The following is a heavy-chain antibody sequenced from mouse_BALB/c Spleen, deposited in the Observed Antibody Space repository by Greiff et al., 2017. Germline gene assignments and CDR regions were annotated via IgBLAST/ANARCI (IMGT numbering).Heavy chain of an antibody. V-gene: IGHV3-6*02. CDR1: GYSITSGYY. CDR3: ARGYYGTAWFAD. Sequence: EVQLVESGPGLVKPSQSLSLTCSVTGYSITSGYYWNWIRQFPGNKLEWMGYISYDGSNNYNPYLKNRISITRDTSKNQFFLKFNSVTTEDTATYCCARGYYGTAWFADWGQGTLVTVSA. J-gene: IGHJ3*01. D-gene: IGHD1-2*01. CDR2: ISYDGSN.